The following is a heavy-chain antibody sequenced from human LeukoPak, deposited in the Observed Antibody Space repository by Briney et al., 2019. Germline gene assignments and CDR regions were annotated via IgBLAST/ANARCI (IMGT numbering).Heavy chain of an antibody. V-gene: IGHV4-34*01. CDR1: GGSFSGYY. D-gene: IGHD3-10*01. Sequence: SETLSLTCAVYGGSFSGYYWSWIRQPPGKGLEWIGEINHSGSTNYNPSLKSRVTISVDTSKNQFSLKLSSVTAADTAVYYCARPSMVRGVTTSYYYYYMDVWGKGTTVTISS. CDR3: ARPSMVRGVTTSYYYYYMDV. CDR2: INHSGST. J-gene: IGHJ6*03.